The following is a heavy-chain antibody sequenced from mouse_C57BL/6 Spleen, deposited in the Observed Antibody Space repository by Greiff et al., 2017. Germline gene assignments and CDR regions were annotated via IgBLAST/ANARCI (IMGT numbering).Heavy chain of an antibody. Sequence: QVQLQQPGAELVRPGSSVKLSCKASGYTFTSYWMNWVKQRPIQGLEWIGNIDPSDSETHYNQKFKDKATLTVDKSSSTAYMQLSSLTSEDSAVYYCARNYVDRGYFDYWGQGTTLTVSS. CDR2: IDPSDSET. CDR1: GYTFTSYW. V-gene: IGHV1-52*01. D-gene: IGHD1-1*02. CDR3: ARNYVDRGYFDY. J-gene: IGHJ2*01.